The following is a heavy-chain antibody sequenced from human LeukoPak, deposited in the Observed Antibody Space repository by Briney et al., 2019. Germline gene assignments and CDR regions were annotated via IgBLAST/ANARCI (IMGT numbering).Heavy chain of an antibody. Sequence: SETLSLTCTVSGGSISSSSYYWGWIRQPPGKGLEWIGYIYYSGSTNYNPSLKSRVTISVDTSKNQFSLKLSSVTAADTAVYYCAAESENYYDSSGYYHNSANWYFDLWGRGTLVTVSS. D-gene: IGHD3-22*01. V-gene: IGHV4-61*05. CDR2: IYYSGST. J-gene: IGHJ2*01. CDR1: GGSISSSSYY. CDR3: AAESENYYDSSGYYHNSANWYFDL.